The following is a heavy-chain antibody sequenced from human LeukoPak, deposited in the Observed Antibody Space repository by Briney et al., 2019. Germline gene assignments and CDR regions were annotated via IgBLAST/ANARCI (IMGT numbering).Heavy chain of an antibody. V-gene: IGHV3-23*01. CDR1: GFTFKNYA. CDR2: TSGSGDIR. CDR3: ANYRSGGGGYYSGLEH. Sequence: PGGSLRPSCAASGFTFKNYAMTWVRQAPGKWLEWVSRTSGSGDIRLYADSVKGRFTISRTNSENRLYLQMNSLRADDSGVYYCANYRSGGGGYYSGLEHWGQGTQVTVSS. J-gene: IGHJ1*01. D-gene: IGHD2-15*01.